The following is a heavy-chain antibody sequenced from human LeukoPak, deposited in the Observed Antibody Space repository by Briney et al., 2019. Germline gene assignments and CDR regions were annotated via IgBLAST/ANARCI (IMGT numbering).Heavy chain of an antibody. V-gene: IGHV3-23*01. D-gene: IGHD3-22*01. CDR2: MSGSGGST. Sequence: GGSLRLSCAASGFTFSIYGMSWVRQAPGRGLEWVSAMSGSGGSTYYADSVKGRFTISRDNSKNTLYLQMNSLRSEDTAVYYCARVRYYDSSGQIDYWGQGTLVTVSS. CDR1: GFTFSIYG. CDR3: ARVRYYDSSGQIDY. J-gene: IGHJ4*02.